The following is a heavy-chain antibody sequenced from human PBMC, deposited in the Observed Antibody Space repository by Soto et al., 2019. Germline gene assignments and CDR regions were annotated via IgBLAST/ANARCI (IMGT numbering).Heavy chain of an antibody. J-gene: IGHJ3*02. CDR2: IGSRTSDI. CDR1: GFTLSRHT. V-gene: IGHV3-21*01. D-gene: IGHD3-22*01. CDR3: VRDYYDTSGYPNTFDM. Sequence: GGSLRLSCAASGFTLSRHTMNWVRRAPGKGLEWVSFIGSRTSDIYYADSVKGRFTISRDNAKNSLYLDLTRLRAEDTAVYFCVRDYYDTSGYPNTFDMWGQGTMVTVSS.